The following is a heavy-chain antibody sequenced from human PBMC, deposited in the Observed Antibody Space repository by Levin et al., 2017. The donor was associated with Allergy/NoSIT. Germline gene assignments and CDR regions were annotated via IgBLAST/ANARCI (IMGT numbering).Heavy chain of an antibody. CDR2: IKRETDGGTT. V-gene: IGHV3-15*01. CDR1: GFTFTTAW. D-gene: IGHD2-2*01. Sequence: GESLKISCAASGFTFTTAWMSWVRQAPGKGLEWVGRIKRETDGGTTDYAAPVKGRFTISRDDSKNTLFLQMNSLKTEDTAVYYCTTSEDQLLAPSGSIHAPPGWGQGTLVTVSS. CDR3: TTSEDQLLAPSGSIHAPPG. J-gene: IGHJ4*02.